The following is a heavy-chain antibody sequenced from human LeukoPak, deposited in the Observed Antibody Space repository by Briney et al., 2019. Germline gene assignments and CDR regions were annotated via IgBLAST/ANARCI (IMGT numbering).Heavy chain of an antibody. Sequence: SCKASGGTFSSYAMTWVRQAPGKGLEWVSAISGSGGTTYYADSVKGRFTISRDNSKNTLYVQINSLRAEDTAVYYCAKANMKYCSGGSCFDAFDIWGQGTMVTVSS. D-gene: IGHD2-15*01. V-gene: IGHV3-23*01. J-gene: IGHJ3*02. CDR3: AKANMKYCSGGSCFDAFDI. CDR1: GGTFSSYA. CDR2: ISGSGGTT.